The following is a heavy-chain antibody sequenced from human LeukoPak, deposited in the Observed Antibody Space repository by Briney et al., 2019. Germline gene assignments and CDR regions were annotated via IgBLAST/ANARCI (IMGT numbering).Heavy chain of an antibody. CDR1: GFTFSSYA. Sequence: GGSLRLSCAASGFTFSSYAMHWVRQAPGKGLEWVAVISYDGSNKYYADSVKGRFTISRDNSKNTLYLQMNSLRSENTAMYYCARDPLRGIPDYFDYWGQGTLVTVSS. D-gene: IGHD2-21*01. V-gene: IGHV3-30-3*01. J-gene: IGHJ4*02. CDR3: ARDPLRGIPDYFDY. CDR2: ISYDGSNK.